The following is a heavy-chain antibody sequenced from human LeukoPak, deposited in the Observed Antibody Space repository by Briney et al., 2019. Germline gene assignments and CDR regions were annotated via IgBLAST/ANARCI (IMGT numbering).Heavy chain of an antibody. V-gene: IGHV3-11*05. J-gene: IGHJ4*02. CDR3: ARGGRWFGESSLDY. CDR2: ISSSSSDT. Sequence: GSLRLSCAASGFTFSDYYMSGSRQAPGKGGGWGSYISSSSSDTNYADSVKGRFTISTDNAQNSLYLPMNSLRAQEKAVYYRARGGRWFGESSLDYWGQGNLVHVPP. D-gene: IGHD3-10*01. CDR1: GFTFSDYY.